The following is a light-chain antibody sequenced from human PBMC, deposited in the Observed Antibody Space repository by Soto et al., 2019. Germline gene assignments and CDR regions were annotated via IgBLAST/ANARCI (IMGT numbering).Light chain of an antibody. CDR3: QQFNDYPLT. J-gene: IGKJ4*01. Sequence: ATQLTQSPSSLSASVGDRVIITCRASQDISSALAWFQQKPGKTPKVLISDASTLESGVPSRFSGSGSGTEFTITIRGLQPEDFLTEYCQQFNDYPLTFGGGTKVGI. V-gene: IGKV1D-13*01. CDR2: DAS. CDR1: QDISSA.